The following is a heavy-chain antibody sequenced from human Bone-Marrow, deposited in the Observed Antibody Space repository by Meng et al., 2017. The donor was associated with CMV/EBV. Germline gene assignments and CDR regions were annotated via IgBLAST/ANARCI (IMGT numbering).Heavy chain of an antibody. Sequence: ASVKVSCKASGYSFTAYYIHWVRQAPGQGFEWLGRITPNTGDTNYAHKFQGRVTMTRDTSISTAYMELRRLTSDDTAVYYCLGRDGYIFDYWGQGTLVTVSS. CDR3: LGRDGYIFDY. J-gene: IGHJ4*02. CDR2: ITPNTGDT. D-gene: IGHD5-24*01. V-gene: IGHV1-2*06. CDR1: GYSFTAYY.